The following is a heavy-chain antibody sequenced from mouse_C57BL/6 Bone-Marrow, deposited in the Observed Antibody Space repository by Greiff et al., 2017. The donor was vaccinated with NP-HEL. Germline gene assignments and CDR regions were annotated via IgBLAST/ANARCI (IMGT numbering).Heavy chain of an antibody. Sequence: QVQLQQPGAELVKPGASVKMSCKASGYTFTSYWITWVKQRPGQGLEWIGDIYPGSGSTNYNEKFKSKDTLTVDTSSSTAYMQLSSLTSEDSAVYYCARDLYYYGSSLFDYWGQGTTLTVSS. CDR3: ARDLYYYGSSLFDY. J-gene: IGHJ2*01. D-gene: IGHD1-1*01. CDR2: IYPGSGST. CDR1: GYTFTSYW. V-gene: IGHV1-55*01.